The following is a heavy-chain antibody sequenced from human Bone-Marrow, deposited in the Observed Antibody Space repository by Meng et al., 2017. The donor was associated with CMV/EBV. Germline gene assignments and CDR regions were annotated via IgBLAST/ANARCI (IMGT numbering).Heavy chain of an antibody. CDR3: ARDTVVTLPYYYYGMDV. J-gene: IGHJ6*02. V-gene: IGHV4-61*01. Sequence: SETLSLTCTVSGGSLSSGCYYWSWIRQPPGKGLEWIGYIYYSGSTNYNPSLKSRVTISVDTSKNQFSLKLSSVTAADTAVYYCARDTVVTLPYYYYGMDVWGQGTTVTVSS. D-gene: IGHD4-23*01. CDR2: IYYSGST. CDR1: GGSLSSGCYY.